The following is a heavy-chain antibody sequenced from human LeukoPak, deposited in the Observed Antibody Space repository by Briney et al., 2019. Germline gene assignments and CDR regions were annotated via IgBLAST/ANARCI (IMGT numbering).Heavy chain of an antibody. Sequence: PGGSLRLSCAASGFTFSGSAMHWVRQASGKGLEWVGRIRSKANSYATAYAASVKGRFTISRDDSKNTAYLQMNRLKTEDTAVYYCTSSDSGSYYGDYFDYWDQGTLVTVSS. CDR3: TSSDSGSYYGDYFDY. D-gene: IGHD1-26*01. J-gene: IGHJ4*02. CDR2: IRSKANSYAT. CDR1: GFTFSGSA. V-gene: IGHV3-73*01.